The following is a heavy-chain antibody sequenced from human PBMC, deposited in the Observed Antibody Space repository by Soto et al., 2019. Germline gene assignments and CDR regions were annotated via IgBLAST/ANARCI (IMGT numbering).Heavy chain of an antibody. J-gene: IGHJ6*02. V-gene: IGHV3-21*04. CDR1: EVTFRAYA. CDR3: VKEAYQGSYYYSGFDV. Sequence: PGGPLRLSWISAEVTFRAYAMNWFRQAPGKGLEWVSGIRGFSPYTFYAESVKGRFTISRDNAKNSLYLEMNSLRPEDTALYFCVKEAYQGSYYYSGFDVWGQGTTVTVSS. CDR2: IRGFSPYT. D-gene: IGHD3-10*01.